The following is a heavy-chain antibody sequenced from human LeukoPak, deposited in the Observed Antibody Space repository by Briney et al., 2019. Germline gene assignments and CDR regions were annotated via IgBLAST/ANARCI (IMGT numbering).Heavy chain of an antibody. J-gene: IGHJ4*02. Sequence: SETLSLTCTVSGYSISSGYYWGWIRQPPGKGLEWIGSIYHSGSTYYNPSLKSRVTISVDTSKNQFSLKLSSVTAADTAVYYCAATYYYDSGTSSWGQGTLVTVSS. CDR3: AATYYYDSGTSS. CDR1: GYSISSGYY. V-gene: IGHV4-38-2*02. D-gene: IGHD3-22*01. CDR2: IYHSGST.